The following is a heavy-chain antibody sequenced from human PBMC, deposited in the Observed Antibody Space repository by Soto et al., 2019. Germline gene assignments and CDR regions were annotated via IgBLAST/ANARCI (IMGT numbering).Heavy chain of an antibody. CDR3: ARVVITIFGVVRKYNWFDP. Sequence: PXETLSLTCAVYGWSFSGYYWSWIRQPPGKGLEWIGEINHSGSTNYNPSLKSRVTISVDTSKNQFSLKLSSVTAADTAVYYCARVVITIFGVVRKYNWFDPWGQGPLVTVSS. V-gene: IGHV4-34*01. D-gene: IGHD3-3*01. J-gene: IGHJ5*02. CDR2: INHSGST. CDR1: GWSFSGYY.